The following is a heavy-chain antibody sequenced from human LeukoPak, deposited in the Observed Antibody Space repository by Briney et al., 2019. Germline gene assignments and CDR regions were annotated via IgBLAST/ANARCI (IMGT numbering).Heavy chain of an antibody. V-gene: IGHV4-34*01. CDR2: INHSGST. J-gene: IGHJ4*02. D-gene: IGHD5-24*01. CDR1: DDSITMYY. CDR3: ARVRSRWLQPHFDY. Sequence: SETLSLTCSVSDDSITMYYWTWIRQPPGKGLEWIGEINHSGSTNYNPSLKSRVTISVDTSKNQFSLKLSSVTAADTAVYYCARVRSRWLQPHFDYWGQGTLVTVSS.